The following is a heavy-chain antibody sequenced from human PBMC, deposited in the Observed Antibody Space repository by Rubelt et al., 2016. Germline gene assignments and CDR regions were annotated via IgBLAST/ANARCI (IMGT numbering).Heavy chain of an antibody. D-gene: IGHD3-10*01. CDR2: INHSGRT. CDR3: ASRGRYYGSGSYPPRTGIVDY. CDR1: GGSFSGYY. J-gene: IGHJ4*02. Sequence: QVQLQQWGAGLLKPSETLSLTCAVYGGSFSGYYWSWIRQPPGKGLEWIGEINHSGRTNYNPSLKSRVTRSVDTSKTKFSLKLSSVTAADTAVYYCASRGRYYGSGSYPPRTGIVDYWGQGTLVTVSS. V-gene: IGHV4-34*01.